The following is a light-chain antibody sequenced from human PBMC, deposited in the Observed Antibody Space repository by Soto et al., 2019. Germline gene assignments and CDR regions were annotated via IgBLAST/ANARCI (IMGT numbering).Light chain of an antibody. J-gene: IGKJ3*01. CDR3: HQYNNWPFT. V-gene: IGKV3-15*01. Sequence: EIVMTQSPATLSVSPGERATLSCRASQSVSSNLAWYQQKPGQAPRLLISGASTRATGIPARFSGSGSGTEFTLTISSLQSEDFAVYYCHQYNNWPFTFGPGTKVDIK. CDR2: GAS. CDR1: QSVSSN.